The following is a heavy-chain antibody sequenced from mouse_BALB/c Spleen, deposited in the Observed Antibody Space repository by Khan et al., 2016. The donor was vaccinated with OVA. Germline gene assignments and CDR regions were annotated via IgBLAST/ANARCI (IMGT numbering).Heavy chain of an antibody. D-gene: IGHD2-2*01. J-gene: IGHJ4*01. CDR3: ARSLVDYYAMDY. Sequence: EVELVESGGGVVKPGGSLKLSCSASGFTFSSFAMSWVRQTPEKRLEWVATISSGGHYTFYPERVKGRFHISRDNARNNLYLQMSSLRSEDTAMYYCARSLVDYYAMDYWGQGTSVTVSS. V-gene: IGHV5-9-3*01. CDR2: ISSGGHYT. CDR1: GFTFSSFA.